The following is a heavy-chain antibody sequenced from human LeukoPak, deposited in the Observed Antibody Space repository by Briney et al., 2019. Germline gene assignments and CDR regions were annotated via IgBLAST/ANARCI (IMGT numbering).Heavy chain of an antibody. V-gene: IGHV3-11*06. D-gene: IGHD3-10*01. J-gene: IGHJ4*02. Sequence: GGSLRLSCAVSVFTFTDYYMSWIRQAPGKGLEWVSYISSSSSFTNYADSLKGRFTISRDNAKNSLYLQMTSLRAADTAVYYCAKGGGSGRLDYWGQGTLVTVSS. CDR2: ISSSSSFT. CDR1: VFTFTDYY. CDR3: AKGGGSGRLDY.